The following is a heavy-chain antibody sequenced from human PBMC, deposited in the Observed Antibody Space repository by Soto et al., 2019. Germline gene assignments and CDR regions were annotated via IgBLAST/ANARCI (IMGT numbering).Heavy chain of an antibody. D-gene: IGHD3-22*01. V-gene: IGHV3-23*01. CDR2: ISGSGGST. Sequence: PGGSLRLSCAASGFTFSSYAMSWVRQAPGKGLEWVSAISGSGGSTYYADSVKGRFTISRDNSKNTLYLQMNSLRAEDTAVYYCAKVLPARVVVITEFDYWGQGTLVTVS. CDR1: GFTFSSYA. J-gene: IGHJ4*02. CDR3: AKVLPARVVVITEFDY.